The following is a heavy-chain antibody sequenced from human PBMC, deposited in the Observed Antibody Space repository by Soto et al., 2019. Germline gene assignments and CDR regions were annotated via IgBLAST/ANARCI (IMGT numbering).Heavy chain of an antibody. CDR2: INAGNGDT. J-gene: IGHJ4*02. V-gene: IGHV1-3*01. CDR3: VRDWTHYDSSGPGDY. CDR1: GCTIDSYP. D-gene: IGHD3-22*01. Sequence: ASLTVFGTAYGCTIDSYPMHWVRQAPGQGLEWMGWINAGNGDTKYSQKFQGRVTITRDTSAITAYMELSSLRSEDTAVYYCVRDWTHYDSSGPGDYWGQGTLVTVSS.